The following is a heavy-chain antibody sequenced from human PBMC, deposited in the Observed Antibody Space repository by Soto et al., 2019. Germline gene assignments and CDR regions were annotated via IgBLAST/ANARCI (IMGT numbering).Heavy chain of an antibody. CDR3: TTGAAAGIGSNVDYYYYGMDV. CDR1: GFTFSNAW. Sequence: GGSLRLSCAASGFTFSNAWMSWVRQAPGKELEWVGRIKSKTDGGTTDYAAPVKGRFTISRDDSKNTLYLQMNSLKTEDTAVYYCTTGAAAGIGSNVDYYYYGMDVWGQGTTVTVSS. D-gene: IGHD6-13*01. CDR2: IKSKTDGGTT. J-gene: IGHJ6*02. V-gene: IGHV3-15*01.